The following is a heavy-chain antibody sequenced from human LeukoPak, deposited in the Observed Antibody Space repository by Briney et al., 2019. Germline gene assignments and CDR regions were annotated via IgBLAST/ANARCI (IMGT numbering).Heavy chain of an antibody. CDR3: AAPGVPAATYYFDY. J-gene: IGHJ4*02. CDR1: GFTFSSYA. V-gene: IGHV3-30*02. D-gene: IGHD2-2*01. Sequence: GGSLRLSCAASGFTFSSYAMHWVRQAPGKGLDWVAFIRYDGSKYYADSVKGRFTISRDNSKNTVYLQMNSLRAEDTAVYYCAAPGVPAATYYFDYWGQGTLVTVSS. CDR2: IRYDGSK.